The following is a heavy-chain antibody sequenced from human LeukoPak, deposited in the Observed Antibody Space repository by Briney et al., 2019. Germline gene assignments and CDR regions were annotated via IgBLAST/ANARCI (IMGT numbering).Heavy chain of an antibody. CDR3: TREASKGYYDTSGYYYDF. J-gene: IGHJ4*02. CDR1: GLTFSNYG. D-gene: IGHD3-22*01. CDR2: IWSDGSYK. V-gene: IGHV3-33*01. Sequence: GGSLRLSCTASGLTFSNYGMHWVRQAPGKGLEWVAVIWSDGSYKNYADSVKGRFTISRDNSKNTLYLQMNSLRADDTAVYYCTREASKGYYDTSGYYYDFWGQGTLVTVSS.